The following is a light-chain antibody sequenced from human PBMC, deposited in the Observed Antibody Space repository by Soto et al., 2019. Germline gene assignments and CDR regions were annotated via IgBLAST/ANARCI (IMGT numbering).Light chain of an antibody. J-gene: IGKJ1*01. Sequence: DIQMTQSPSSLSASVGYRVTITCRASQSISSYLNWYQKKPGKAPNLLIYAASNLQSGVPSRFSGSGSGTDFTLTISSLQREDFATYYCQQSYSTPRPFGQGTKVDIK. CDR3: QQSYSTPRP. CDR1: QSISSY. CDR2: AAS. V-gene: IGKV1-39*01.